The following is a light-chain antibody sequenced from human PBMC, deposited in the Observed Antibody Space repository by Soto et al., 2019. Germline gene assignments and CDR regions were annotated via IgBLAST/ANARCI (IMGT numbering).Light chain of an antibody. CDR2: QDS. Sequence: SDELTQPPSVSVSPGQTASITCSGDKLGDKYACWYQQKPGQSPVLVIYQDSKRPSGIPEQFSGSNSGNTATLTISGTHAMDEADYYCQAWDSSTAVFGGGTKLTVL. J-gene: IGLJ2*01. CDR3: QAWDSSTAV. CDR1: KLGDKY. V-gene: IGLV3-1*01.